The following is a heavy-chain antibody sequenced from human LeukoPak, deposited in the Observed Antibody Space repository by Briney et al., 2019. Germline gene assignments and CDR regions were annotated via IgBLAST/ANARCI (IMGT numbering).Heavy chain of an antibody. V-gene: IGHV3-21*01. CDR1: GFTFSSYS. Sequence: GGSLRLSCAASGFTFSSYSMNWVRQAPGKGLEWVSSISSSSSYIYYADSVKGRFTISRDNAKNSLYLQMNSLRAEDTAVYYCARVIDYYDSSGFAGDWYFDLWGRGTLVTVSS. J-gene: IGHJ2*01. D-gene: IGHD3-22*01. CDR3: ARVIDYYDSSGFAGDWYFDL. CDR2: ISSSSSYI.